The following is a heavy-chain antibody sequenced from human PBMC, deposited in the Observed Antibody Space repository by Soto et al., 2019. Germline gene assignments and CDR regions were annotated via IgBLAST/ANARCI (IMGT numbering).Heavy chain of an antibody. Sequence: PGGSLRLSCAASGFTVSSNYMSWVRQAPGKGLEWVSVIYSGGSTYYADSVKGRFTISRDNSKNTLYLQMNSLRAEDTAVYYCARDGIVLVPAAIIEESYYYYSGMDVWGQGTTVTVSS. CDR1: GFTVSSNY. CDR3: ARDGIVLVPAAIIEESYYYYSGMDV. D-gene: IGHD2-2*01. V-gene: IGHV3-53*01. CDR2: IYSGGST. J-gene: IGHJ6*02.